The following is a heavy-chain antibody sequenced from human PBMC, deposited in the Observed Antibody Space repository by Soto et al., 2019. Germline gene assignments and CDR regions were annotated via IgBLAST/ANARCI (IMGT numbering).Heavy chain of an antibody. Sequence: EVRLVESGGALIQPGGSLRLSCAASGFNVSSNYMNWVRQAPGKGLEWVSVIYSGGSTYYVDSVKGRFTISRDNSKNILYLQMNSLRVEDTAVYYCAREQRGYGPWGQGTLVTVSS. D-gene: IGHD5-18*01. CDR3: AREQRGYGP. CDR1: GFNVSSNY. V-gene: IGHV3-53*01. J-gene: IGHJ5*02. CDR2: IYSGGST.